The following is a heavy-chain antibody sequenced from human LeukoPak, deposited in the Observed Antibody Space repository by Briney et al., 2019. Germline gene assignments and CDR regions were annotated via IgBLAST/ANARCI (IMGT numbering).Heavy chain of an antibody. Sequence: PGGSLRLSCAASGFTFSSYAMSWVRQAPGKGLEWVSAISGSGGSTYYADSVKGRFTISRDNSKNTLYLQMNSLRAEDTAVYYCAKLNCSGGSCYSGYFGYWGQGTLVTVSS. CDR3: AKLNCSGGSCYSGYFGY. J-gene: IGHJ4*02. CDR2: ISGSGGST. CDR1: GFTFSSYA. D-gene: IGHD2-15*01. V-gene: IGHV3-23*01.